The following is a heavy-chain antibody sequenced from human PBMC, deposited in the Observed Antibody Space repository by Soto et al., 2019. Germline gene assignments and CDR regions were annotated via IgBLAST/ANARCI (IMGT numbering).Heavy chain of an antibody. D-gene: IGHD3-10*01. CDR2: ISSSGTI. J-gene: IGHJ6*02. V-gene: IGHV3-48*02. Sequence: AGGSLRLSCAASGFTFSTYALDWVRQAPGKGLEWVSYISSSGTIYYADSVKGRFTISRDNAKNSLYLQMNSLRDEDTAVYYCARDGRRGYDMDVWGQGTTVTVSS. CDR3: ARDGRRGYDMDV. CDR1: GFTFSTYA.